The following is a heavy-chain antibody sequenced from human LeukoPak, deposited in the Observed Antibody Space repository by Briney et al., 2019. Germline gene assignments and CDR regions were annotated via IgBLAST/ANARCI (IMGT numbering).Heavy chain of an antibody. D-gene: IGHD4-17*01. V-gene: IGHV4-59*11. J-gene: IGHJ3*02. CDR1: DDSFSSHY. CDR2: ISYIGTT. Sequence: SETLSLTSAVSDDSFSSHYWTWIRHPPGKGLEWIGYISYIGTTNINPSLKSRVTLSIDTSKNQFSLKLSSVTAADTAVYYCARDLVTVTKGFDIWGQGTMVSVSS. CDR3: ARDLVTVTKGFDI.